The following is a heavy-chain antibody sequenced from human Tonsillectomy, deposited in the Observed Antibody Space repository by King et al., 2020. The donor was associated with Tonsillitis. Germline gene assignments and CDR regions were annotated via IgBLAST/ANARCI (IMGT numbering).Heavy chain of an antibody. CDR1: GGSISSYY. J-gene: IGHJ4*02. D-gene: IGHD3-10*01. Sequence: QLQESGPGLVKPSETLSLTCTVSGGSISSYYWSWIRQPAGKGLEWIGRIYTSGSTNYNPSLKSRVTMSVDTSKNRFSLKLSSVTAADTAVYYCARDWDYGSGSASLDYWGQGTLVTVSS. V-gene: IGHV4-4*07. CDR3: ARDWDYGSGSASLDY. CDR2: IYTSGST.